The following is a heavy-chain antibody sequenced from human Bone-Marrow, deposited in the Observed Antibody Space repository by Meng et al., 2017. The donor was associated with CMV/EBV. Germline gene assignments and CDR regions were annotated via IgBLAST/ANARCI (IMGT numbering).Heavy chain of an antibody. CDR1: GFTVSSKY. CDR2: IYSGGST. J-gene: IGHJ5*02. Sequence: EVQLVESGGGLVQPGGSLRLSCAASGFTVSSKYMSWVRQAPGKGLEWVSVIYSGGSTYYADSVKGRFTISRDNSKNTLYLQMNSLRAEDTAVYYCAREDDFLDWFDPWGQGTLVTVSS. CDR3: AREDDFLDWFDP. V-gene: IGHV3-66*02. D-gene: IGHD3-3*01.